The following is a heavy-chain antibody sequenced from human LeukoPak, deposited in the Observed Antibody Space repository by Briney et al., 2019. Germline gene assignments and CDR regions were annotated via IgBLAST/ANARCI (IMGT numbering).Heavy chain of an antibody. CDR2: INPNSGGT. CDR1: GYTFTGYY. CDR3: ARDLTYLNYYMDV. J-gene: IGHJ6*03. D-gene: IGHD1-20*01. V-gene: IGHV1-2*02. Sequence: ASVKVSCKASGYTFTGYYMHWVRQAPGQGLEWMGWINPNSGGTNYAQKFQGRVTMTRDTSTSTAYMELRSLRSDDTAVYYCARDLTYLNYYMDVWGKGTTVTVSS.